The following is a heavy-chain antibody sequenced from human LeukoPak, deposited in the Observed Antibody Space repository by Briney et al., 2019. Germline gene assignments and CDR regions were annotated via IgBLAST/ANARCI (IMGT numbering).Heavy chain of an antibody. CDR2: ISTSGRHT. CDR1: GFTFSDYY. D-gene: IGHD5-12*01. Sequence: GGSLRLTCAASGFTFSDYYMSWIRQAPGEGLEWVSYISTSGRHTNYADSVKGRFTISRDNAKKSLSLQMNSLRAEDTAVYYCARERGNSGYAVDYWGQGTLVTVSS. V-gene: IGHV3-11*05. CDR3: ARERGNSGYAVDY. J-gene: IGHJ4*02.